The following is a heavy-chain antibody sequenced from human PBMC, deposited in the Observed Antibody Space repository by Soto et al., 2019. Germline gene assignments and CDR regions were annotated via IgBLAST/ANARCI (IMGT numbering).Heavy chain of an antibody. CDR1: GYTFTSYG. Sequence: GASVKVSCKASGYTFTSYGISWVRQAPGQGLEWMGWISAYNGNTNYAQKLQGRVTMTTDTSTSTAYMELRSLRSDDTAVYYCARSFYGSGRLYYYYGMDVWGQGTTVTVSS. V-gene: IGHV1-18*04. D-gene: IGHD3-10*01. CDR2: ISAYNGNT. J-gene: IGHJ6*02. CDR3: ARSFYGSGRLYYYYGMDV.